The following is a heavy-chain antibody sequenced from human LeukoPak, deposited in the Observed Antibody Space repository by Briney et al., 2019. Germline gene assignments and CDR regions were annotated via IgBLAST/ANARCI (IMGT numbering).Heavy chain of an antibody. CDR1: GFTFSGHW. Sequence: GGSLRLSCAASGFTFSGHWMSWVRQAPGKGLEWVASIRQDGSEKHYVDSVEGRFTISRDNAKNSLHLQMNSLRAEDTAVYYCARDLATETWIQLWSLPYGMDVWGQGTTVTVSS. CDR3: ARDLATETWIQLWSLPYGMDV. CDR2: IRQDGSEK. D-gene: IGHD5-18*01. V-gene: IGHV3-7*01. J-gene: IGHJ6*02.